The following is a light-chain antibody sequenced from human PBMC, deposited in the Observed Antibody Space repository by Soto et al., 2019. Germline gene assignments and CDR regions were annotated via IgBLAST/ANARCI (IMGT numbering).Light chain of an antibody. Sequence: QSVLTQPASVSGSPGQSITISCTGSSSDVGTYNYVSWYQHHPGKAPKLIIYEVSNRPSGVSNRFSGSTSGSTASLTISGLQAEDEADYHCTSYTRDTALVFGTGTKVTVL. V-gene: IGLV2-14*01. J-gene: IGLJ1*01. CDR3: TSYTRDTALV. CDR1: SSDVGTYNY. CDR2: EVS.